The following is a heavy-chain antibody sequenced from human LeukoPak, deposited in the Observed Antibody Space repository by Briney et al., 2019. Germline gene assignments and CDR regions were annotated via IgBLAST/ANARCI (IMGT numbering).Heavy chain of an antibody. CDR2: INTNTGNP. Sequence: ASVKVSCKASGYTFTSYAMNWVRQAPGQGLEWMGWINTNTGNPTYAQGFTGRFVFSLDTSVSTAYLQISSLKAEDTAVYYCARESSGWLYYHYYGMDVWGQGTTVTVSS. V-gene: IGHV7-4-1*02. J-gene: IGHJ6*02. CDR3: ARESSGWLYYHYYGMDV. D-gene: IGHD6-19*01. CDR1: GYTFTSYA.